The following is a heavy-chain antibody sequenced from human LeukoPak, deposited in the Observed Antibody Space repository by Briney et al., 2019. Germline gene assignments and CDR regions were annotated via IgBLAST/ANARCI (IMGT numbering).Heavy chain of an antibody. CDR3: ARGAVVAGPDKNGFDY. J-gene: IGHJ4*02. V-gene: IGHV1-69*01. CDR2: IIPIFGTA. Sequence: SVKVSCKASGGTFSSYAISWVRQAPGQGLEWMGGIIPIFGTANYAQKFQGRVTITADESTSTAYMELSSLRSEDTAVYYCARGAVVAGPDKNGFDYWGQGTLVTVSS. CDR1: GGTFSSYA. D-gene: IGHD6-19*01.